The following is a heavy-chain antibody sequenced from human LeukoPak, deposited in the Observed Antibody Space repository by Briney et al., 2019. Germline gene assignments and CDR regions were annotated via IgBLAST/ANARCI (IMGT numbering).Heavy chain of an antibody. D-gene: IGHD6-13*01. CDR3: ASSCSWYVVFDY. CDR2: IYYSGST. Sequence: SETLSLTCTVSGGSITSGDYYWSWIRQPRGKGLVLIGYIYYSGSTYYNPSLKSRVTISVDTSKNQFSLKLSSVTAAGTAVYYCASSCSWYVVFDYWGQGTLVSVSS. CDR1: GGSITSGDYY. J-gene: IGHJ4*02. V-gene: IGHV4-30-4*08.